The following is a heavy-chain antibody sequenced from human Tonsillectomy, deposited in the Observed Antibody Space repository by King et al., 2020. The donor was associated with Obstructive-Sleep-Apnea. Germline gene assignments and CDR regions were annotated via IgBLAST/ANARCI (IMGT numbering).Heavy chain of an antibody. V-gene: IGHV3-48*01. D-gene: IGHD3-9*01. CDR2: ISSSSSTI. CDR1: GFTFSSYS. J-gene: IGHJ4*02. Sequence: VQLVQSGGGLVQPGGSLRLSCAASGFTFSSYSMNWVRQAPGKGLEWVSYISSSSSTIYYADSLKGRFTISRDNAKNSLYLQMNSLRAEDTAVYYCARAIFSGWQWGQGTLVTVSS. CDR3: ARAIFSGWQ.